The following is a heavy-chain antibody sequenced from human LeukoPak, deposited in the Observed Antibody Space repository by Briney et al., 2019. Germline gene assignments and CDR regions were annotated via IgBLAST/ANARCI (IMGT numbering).Heavy chain of an antibody. J-gene: IGHJ6*03. V-gene: IGHV3-7*01. CDR3: AREPGGIAAAGTPTYYGYMDV. CDR2: IKQDGSEK. CDR1: GFTFSSYW. D-gene: IGHD6-13*01. Sequence: GGSLRLSCAASGFTFSSYWMSWVRQAPGKGLEWVANIKQDGSEKYYVDSVKGRFTISRDNAKNSLYLQMNSLRAEDTAVYYCAREPGGIAAAGTPTYYGYMDVWGKGTTVTVSS.